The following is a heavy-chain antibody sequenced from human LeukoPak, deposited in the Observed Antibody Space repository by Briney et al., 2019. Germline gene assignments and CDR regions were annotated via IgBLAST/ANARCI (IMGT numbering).Heavy chain of an antibody. CDR3: ARRVAGSDYFDY. D-gene: IGHD3-10*01. Sequence: GGSLRLSCAASGIIVSSNYMTWVRQAPGKGLEWVSVIYSGGSIYYADAVKGRFTSSRDNSKNTLYLQMNSLRAEDTVVYYCARRVAGSDYFDYWGQGALVTVSS. V-gene: IGHV3-53*01. J-gene: IGHJ4*02. CDR1: GIIVSSNY. CDR2: IYSGGSI.